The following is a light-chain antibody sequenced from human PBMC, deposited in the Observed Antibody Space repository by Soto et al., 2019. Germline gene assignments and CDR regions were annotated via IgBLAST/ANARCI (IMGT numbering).Light chain of an antibody. J-gene: IGKJ1*01. CDR2: GAS. V-gene: IGKV3-15*01. CDR1: QSITTY. Sequence: EIVMMQSPATLSVSPGDTVTLSCRASQSITTYLAWYQQRPGQAPRFLIYGASTRTTGVPARFSGSGSGTEFTLTISSLQSEDFAVYYCQQYSNWPRTFGQGTKVEIK. CDR3: QQYSNWPRT.